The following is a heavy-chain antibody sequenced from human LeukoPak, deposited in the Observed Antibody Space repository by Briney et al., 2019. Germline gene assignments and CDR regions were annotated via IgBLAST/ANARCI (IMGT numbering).Heavy chain of an antibody. CDR1: GFTFSSYG. CDR2: IWYDGSNK. CDR3: ARELLGYSYGDY. V-gene: IGHV3-33*01. D-gene: IGHD5-18*01. Sequence: GGSLRLSCAASGFTFSSYGMHWVRQAPGKGLEWVAVIWYDGSNKYYADSVKGRLTISRDNSKNTLYLQMNSLRAEDTAVYYCARELLGYSYGDYWGQGTLVTVSS. J-gene: IGHJ4*02.